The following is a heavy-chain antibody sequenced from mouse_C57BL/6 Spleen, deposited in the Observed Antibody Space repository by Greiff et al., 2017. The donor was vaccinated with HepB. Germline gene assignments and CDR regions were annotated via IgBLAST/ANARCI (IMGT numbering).Heavy chain of an antibody. CDR2: INPGSGGT. V-gene: IGHV1-54*01. D-gene: IGHD2-2*01. CDR1: GYAFTNYL. Sequence: VMLVESGAELVRPGTSVKVSCKASGYAFTNYLIEWVKQRPGQGLEWIGVINPGSGGTNYNEKFKGKATLTADKSSSTAYMQLSSLTSEDSAVYFCASAVTTGVFDYWGQGTTLTVSS. CDR3: ASAVTTGVFDY. J-gene: IGHJ2*01.